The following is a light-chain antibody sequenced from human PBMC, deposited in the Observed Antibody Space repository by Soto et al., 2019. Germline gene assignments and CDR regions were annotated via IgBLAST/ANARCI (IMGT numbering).Light chain of an antibody. J-gene: IGKJ5*01. V-gene: IGKV3-20*01. Sequence: EIVLTQSPGTLSLSPGERVTLSCRASQSVSSSYLAWYQQEPGQAPRLLIFGASNRATGIPDRFSGSGSGTDFTLAISRLEPEDFAVYYCQQYGSSPLITFGQGTRLEIK. CDR1: QSVSSSY. CDR2: GAS. CDR3: QQYGSSPLIT.